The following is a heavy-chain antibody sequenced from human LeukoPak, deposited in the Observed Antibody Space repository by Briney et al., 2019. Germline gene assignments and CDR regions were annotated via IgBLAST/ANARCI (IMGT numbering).Heavy chain of an antibody. V-gene: IGHV4-31*03. CDR2: IYYSGST. CDR3: ARGIVSRRRTDAFDI. CDR1: GGSLSSGSYY. J-gene: IGHJ3*02. D-gene: IGHD2/OR15-2a*01. Sequence: SQTLSLTCTVSGGSLSSGSYYWGWIRQPPGKGLEWIGYIYYSGSTYYNPSLKSRVTISVDTSKNQFSLKLSSVTAADTAVYYCARGIVSRRRTDAFDIWGQGTMVTVSS.